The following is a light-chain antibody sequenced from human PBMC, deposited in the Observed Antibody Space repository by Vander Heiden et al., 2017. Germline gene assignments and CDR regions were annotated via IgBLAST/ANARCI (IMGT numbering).Light chain of an antibody. V-gene: IGKV2-30*01. CDR1: QGLVYSDGNTY. J-gene: IGKJ1*01. CDR2: KVS. Sequence: DVVMTQSPPPLPVTLGQPASISCRSSQGLVYSDGNTYLNRFQQRPGQSPRRLLYKVSIRDSGVPDRFSGSGSGTDFTLKISRVEAEDIGIYYCMQGTHWPWTFGQGTKVEIK. CDR3: MQGTHWPWT.